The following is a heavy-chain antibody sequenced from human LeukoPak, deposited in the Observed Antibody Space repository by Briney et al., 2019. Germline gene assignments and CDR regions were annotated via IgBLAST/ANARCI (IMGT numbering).Heavy chain of an antibody. V-gene: IGHV4-4*02. J-gene: IGHJ5*02. D-gene: IGHD5-12*01. Sequence: SETLSLTCAVSGGSISSSSWWSWVRPPPGKGLEWIGEIYHSGSTNYNPSLKSRVTISGDKSKNQFSLKLTSVTAADTAVYYCARDKVATIANWFDPWGQGTLVTVSS. CDR2: IYHSGST. CDR3: ARDKVATIANWFDP. CDR1: GGSISSSSW.